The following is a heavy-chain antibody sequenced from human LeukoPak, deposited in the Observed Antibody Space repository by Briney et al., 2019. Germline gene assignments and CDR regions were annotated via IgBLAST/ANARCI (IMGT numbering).Heavy chain of an antibody. CDR2: INPSGGST. CDR3: ARGQQWLEAFDY. V-gene: IGHV1-46*01. J-gene: IGHJ4*02. D-gene: IGHD6-19*01. CDR1: GYTFTSYY. Sequence: ASVKVSCKASGYTFTSYYMHWVRQAPGQGLEWMGIINPSGGSTTYAQKFQGRVTMTRDTSTSTVYMELSRLRSDDTAVYYCARGQQWLEAFDYWGLGTLVTVSS.